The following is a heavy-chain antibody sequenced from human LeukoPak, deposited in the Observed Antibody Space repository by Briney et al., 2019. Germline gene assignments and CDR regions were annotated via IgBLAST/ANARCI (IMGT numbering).Heavy chain of an antibody. Sequence: PGGSLRLSCAASGFTFSSYAMSWVRQAPGKGLEWVSAISGSGGSTYYADSVKGRFTISRDNSKNTLYLQMNSLRAEDTAVYYCAKEGGSYDILTGYYYYYGMDVWGQGTTVTVSS. CDR1: GFTFSSYA. CDR2: ISGSGGST. CDR3: AKEGGSYDILTGYYYYYGMDV. D-gene: IGHD3-9*01. J-gene: IGHJ6*02. V-gene: IGHV3-23*01.